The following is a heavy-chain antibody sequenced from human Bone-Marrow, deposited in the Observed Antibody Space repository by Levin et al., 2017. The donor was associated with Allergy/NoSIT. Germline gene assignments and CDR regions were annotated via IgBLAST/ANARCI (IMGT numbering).Heavy chain of an antibody. CDR2: IWYDGSNK. CDR1: GFTFSSYG. D-gene: IGHD6-19*01. J-gene: IGHJ5*02. V-gene: IGHV3-33*01. CDR3: ARDHEPFTDSSADP. Sequence: GGSLRLSCAASGFTFSSYGMHWVRQAPGKGLEWVAVIWYDGSNKYYADSVKGRFTISRDNSKNTLYLQMNSLRAEDTAVYYCARDHEPFTDSSADPWGQGTLVTVSS.